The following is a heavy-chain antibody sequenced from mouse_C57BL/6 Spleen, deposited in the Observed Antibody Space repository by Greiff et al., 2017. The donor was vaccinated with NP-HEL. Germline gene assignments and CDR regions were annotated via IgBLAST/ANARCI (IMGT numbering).Heavy chain of an antibody. J-gene: IGHJ4*01. CDR1: GFTFSSYA. Sequence: DVKLVESGGGLVKPGGSLKLSCAASGFTFSSYAMSWVRQTPEKRLEWVATISDGGSYTYYPDNVKGRFTISRDNAKNNLYLQMSHLKYEDTTMYYCARVSYYAMDYWGQGTTVTVSS. CDR2: ISDGGSYT. V-gene: IGHV5-4*03. CDR3: ARVSYYAMDY.